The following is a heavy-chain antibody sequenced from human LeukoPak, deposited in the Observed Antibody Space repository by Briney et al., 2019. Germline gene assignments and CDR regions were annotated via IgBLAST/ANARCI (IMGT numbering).Heavy chain of an antibody. CDR3: ARSEKAYCGGVCDNYHMDV. CDR1: GYTFTSYG. V-gene: IGHV1-18*01. Sequence: ASVKVSCTASGYTFTSYGISWVRQAPGQGLEWMGWISDYSGNTKYAQKFQDRVTMTTDTSTSTALMELRSLRSDDTAVYYCARSEKAYCGGVCDNYHMDVWGKGTTVTVSS. CDR2: ISDYSGNT. J-gene: IGHJ6*03. D-gene: IGHD2-21*02.